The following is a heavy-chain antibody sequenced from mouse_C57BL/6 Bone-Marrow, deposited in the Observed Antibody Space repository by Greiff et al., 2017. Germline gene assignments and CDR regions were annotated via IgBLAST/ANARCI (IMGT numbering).Heavy chain of an antibody. D-gene: IGHD6-1*01. CDR2: IHPNSGST. Sequence: QVQLQQPGAELVKPGASVKLSCKASGYTFTSYWMHWVKQRPGKGLEWIGMIHPNSGSTNYNETFKSKATLTVDNSSSTAYMQHSSLTSEEAAVYYCARGRQFAYWGQGTLVTVSA. J-gene: IGHJ3*01. V-gene: IGHV1-64*01. CDR3: ARGRQFAY. CDR1: GYTFTSYW.